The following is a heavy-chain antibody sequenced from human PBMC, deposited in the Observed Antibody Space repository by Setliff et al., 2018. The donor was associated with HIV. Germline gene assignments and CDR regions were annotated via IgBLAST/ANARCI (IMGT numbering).Heavy chain of an antibody. J-gene: IGHJ4*02. V-gene: IGHV1-18*01. CDR3: AKAVGGSNYFDYSGYQDF. CDR2: ISAYIGDT. D-gene: IGHD3-22*01. Sequence: ASVKVSCKTSGYPFDSYGISWVRQAPGQGLEWMGWISAYIGDTKYAQRFQGRVTMTTDPSTPTAYMELRSLKSEDTAVYYCAKAVGGSNYFDYSGYQDFWGQGTRVTVSS. CDR1: GYPFDSYG.